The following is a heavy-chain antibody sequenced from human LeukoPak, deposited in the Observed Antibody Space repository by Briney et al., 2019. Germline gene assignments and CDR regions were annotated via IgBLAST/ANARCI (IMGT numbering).Heavy chain of an antibody. J-gene: IGHJ3*02. CDR3: AREEGYCIGTTRHAGGHAFDI. D-gene: IGHD2-2*01. V-gene: IGHV3-74*01. Sequence: GGSLRLSCAASEFTFSSYWMHWVRQVPGKGLVWVSRINGDGSITTYADSVKGRFTISRDNAKNTLYVQMNSLRVEDTAMYYCAREEGYCIGTTRHAGGHAFDIWGQGTMVTVSS. CDR2: INGDGSIT. CDR1: EFTFSSYW.